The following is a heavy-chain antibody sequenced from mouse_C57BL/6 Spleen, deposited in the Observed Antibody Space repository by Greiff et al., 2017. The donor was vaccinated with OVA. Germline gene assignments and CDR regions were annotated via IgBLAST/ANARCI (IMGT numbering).Heavy chain of an antibody. CDR2: IRSKSNNYAT. D-gene: IGHD2-5*01. J-gene: IGHJ4*01. CDR1: GFSFNTYA. CDR3: VRDSNYAMDY. Sequence: EVKVEESGGGLVQPKGSLKLSCAASGFSFNTYAMNWVRQAPGKGLEWVARIRSKSNNYATYYADSVKDRFTISRDDSESMLYLQMNNLKTEDTAMYYCVRDSNYAMDYWGQGTSVTVSS. V-gene: IGHV10-1*01.